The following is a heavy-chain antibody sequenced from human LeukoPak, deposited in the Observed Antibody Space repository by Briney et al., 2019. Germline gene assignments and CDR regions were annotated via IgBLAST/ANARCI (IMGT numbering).Heavy chain of an antibody. Sequence: GGSLRLSFAASGFTFSSYGMHWVRQAPGKGLEWVAVIWYDGSNKYYADSVKGRFTISRDNSKNTLYLQMNSLRAEDTAVYYCAREGDYDYVWGSFLDYWGQGTLVTVSS. CDR3: AREGDYDYVWGSFLDY. V-gene: IGHV3-33*01. D-gene: IGHD3-16*01. J-gene: IGHJ4*02. CDR2: IWYDGSNK. CDR1: GFTFSSYG.